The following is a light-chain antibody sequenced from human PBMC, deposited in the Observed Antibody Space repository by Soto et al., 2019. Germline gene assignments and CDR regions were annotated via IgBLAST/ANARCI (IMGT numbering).Light chain of an antibody. J-gene: IGLJ2*01. V-gene: IGLV7-43*01. Sequence: QAVVTQEPSLTVSQGGTVTLTCASSTGPVTSDYYPNWFQQNPGQAPRALIYSTTKKHSWTPSRFSGSLLGGKAALTLSGVQPEDDADYYCLLSDGAAVVSGGGTKLTVL. CDR3: LLSDGAAVV. CDR1: TGPVTSDYY. CDR2: STT.